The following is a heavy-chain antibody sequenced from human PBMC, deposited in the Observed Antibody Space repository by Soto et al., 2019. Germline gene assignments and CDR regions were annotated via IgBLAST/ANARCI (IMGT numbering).Heavy chain of an antibody. CDR2: ISYDGINK. J-gene: IGHJ4*02. Sequence: QVQLVESGGGVVQPGRSLRLSCAASGFTFSSYGMHWIRRALGKGLEWVSVISYDGINKYYADSVKGRFTISRDNSKNTLYLQMNSLRAEDTAVYYCAKSVYNWNDGFFDYWGQGTLVSVSS. V-gene: IGHV3-30*18. D-gene: IGHD1-1*01. CDR1: GFTFSSYG. CDR3: AKSVYNWNDGFFDY.